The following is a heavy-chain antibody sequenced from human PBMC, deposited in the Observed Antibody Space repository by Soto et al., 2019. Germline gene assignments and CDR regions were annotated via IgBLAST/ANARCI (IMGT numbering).Heavy chain of an antibody. D-gene: IGHD2-8*01. CDR1: GYSFTDYH. CDR2: INPKSGGT. CDR3: ARGHSTDCSNGVCSFFYNHEMDV. V-gene: IGHV1-2*04. J-gene: IGHJ6*02. Sequence: ASVKVSCKASGYSFTDYHIHWVRQAPGQGREWLGRINPKSGGTSTAQKLQGWVTMTRDRSISTVYMELTRLRSDDTAVYFCARGHSTDCSNGVCSFFYNHEMDVWGQGTTGTVS.